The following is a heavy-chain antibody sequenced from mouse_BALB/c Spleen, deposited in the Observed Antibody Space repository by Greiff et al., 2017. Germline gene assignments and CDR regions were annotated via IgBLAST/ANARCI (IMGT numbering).Heavy chain of an antibody. CDR3: AREGGRGDWYFDV. J-gene: IGHJ1*01. V-gene: IGHV3-6*02. CDR2: ISYDGSN. D-gene: IGHD3-3*01. Sequence: ESGPGLVKPSQSLSLTCSVTGYSITSGYYWNWIRQFPGNKLEWMGYISYDGSNNYNPSLKNRISITRDTSKNQFFLKLNSVTTEDTATYYCAREGGRGDWYFDVWGAGTTVTVSS. CDR1: GYSITSGYY.